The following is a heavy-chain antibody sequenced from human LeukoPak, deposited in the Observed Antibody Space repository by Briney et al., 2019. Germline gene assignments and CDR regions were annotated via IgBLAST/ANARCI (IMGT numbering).Heavy chain of an antibody. CDR3: ARDVFCGGDCYSDY. CDR2: IYYSGST. J-gene: IGHJ4*02. CDR1: GGSISAYY. D-gene: IGHD2-21*02. V-gene: IGHV4-59*01. Sequence: SETLSLTCTVSGGSISAYYWTWIRQPPGKGLEWIGYIYYSGSTNYNPSLKSRVTISVDTSKNQFSLKLSSVTAADTAVYYCARDVFCGGDCYSDYWGQGTLVTVSS.